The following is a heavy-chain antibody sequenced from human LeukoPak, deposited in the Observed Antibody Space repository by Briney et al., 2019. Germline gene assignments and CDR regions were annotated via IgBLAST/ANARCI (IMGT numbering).Heavy chain of an antibody. CDR1: GFTFDDYG. V-gene: IGHV3-20*01. D-gene: IGHD4-17*01. CDR3: AREYGDYNDAFDI. CDR2: INWNGGGT. Sequence: GGSLRLSCGASGFTFDDYGMSWVRQAPGRGLDWVSGINWNGGGTGYADSVKGRFTISRDNAKNSLYLQMHSLRAEDTALYHCAREYGDYNDAFDIWGQGTMVTVSS. J-gene: IGHJ3*02.